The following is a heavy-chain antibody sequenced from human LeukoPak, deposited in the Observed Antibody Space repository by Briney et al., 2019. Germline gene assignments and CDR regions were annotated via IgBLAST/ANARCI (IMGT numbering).Heavy chain of an antibody. J-gene: IGHJ6*03. CDR3: AREDIVVVPAAVYYYYYYYMDV. CDR2: IYHSGST. V-gene: IGHV4-30-2*01. Sequence: SETLSLTCAVSGGSISSGGYSWSWIRQPPGKGLEWIGYIYHSGSTNYNPSLKSRVTISVDTSKNQLSLKLSSVTAADTAVYYCAREDIVVVPAAVYYYYYYYMDVWGKGTTVTVSS. CDR1: GGSISSGGYS. D-gene: IGHD2-2*01.